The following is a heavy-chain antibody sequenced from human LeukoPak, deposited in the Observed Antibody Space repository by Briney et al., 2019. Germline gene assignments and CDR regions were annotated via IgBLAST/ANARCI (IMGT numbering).Heavy chain of an antibody. J-gene: IGHJ6*02. D-gene: IGHD4-17*01. CDR2: IYYTGTT. CDR1: GGSISDYC. Sequence: PSETLSLTCSVSGGSISDYCWNWIRQPPGKGLEWIGYIYYTGTTNYNPSLKSRVSISVDTSKKQFSLKLSSLTAADTAVYYCAGDQYGMDVWGQGTTVTVSS. V-gene: IGHV4-59*08. CDR3: AGDQYGMDV.